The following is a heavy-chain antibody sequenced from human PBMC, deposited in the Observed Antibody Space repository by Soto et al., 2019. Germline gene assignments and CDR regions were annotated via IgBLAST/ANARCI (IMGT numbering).Heavy chain of an antibody. D-gene: IGHD6-6*01. CDR1: GVSISTVGSA. V-gene: IGHV4-30-2*01. J-gene: IGHJ4*02. CDR2: IYHSGSP. CDR3: AVVIAARPLGY. Sequence: QLQLQESGSGLVKPSQTLSLTCAVSGVSISTVGSAWSWFWQPPGKGLEWIGYIYHSGSPYYYHSLKGRVTISVHMPKMQYSLDLISVTAADTDVSYCAVVIAARPLGYWGQGTLVTVSP.